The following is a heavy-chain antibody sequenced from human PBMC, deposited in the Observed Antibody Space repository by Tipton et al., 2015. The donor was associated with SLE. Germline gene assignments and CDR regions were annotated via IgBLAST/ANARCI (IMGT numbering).Heavy chain of an antibody. CDR2: ISYSGST. CDR3: AREPNLGAPGSFDD. V-gene: IGHV4-61*01. D-gene: IGHD4-17*01. J-gene: IGHJ4*02. Sequence: TLSLTCSVSGGSINSGNYYWGWIRQSPGKEPEWIGYISYSGSTNYNPSLKSRLTISVDTSKNQFSLRLNSVTAADTAVYYCAREPNLGAPGSFDDWGQGTLVTVSS. CDR1: GGSINSGNYY.